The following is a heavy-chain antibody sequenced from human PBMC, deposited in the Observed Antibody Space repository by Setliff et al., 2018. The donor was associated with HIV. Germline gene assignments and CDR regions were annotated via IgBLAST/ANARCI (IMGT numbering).Heavy chain of an antibody. D-gene: IGHD6-13*01. CDR3: ARPAYSSTWVDWYFDL. J-gene: IGHJ2*01. Sequence: ASVKVSCKASGYTFTEYYIHWVRQAPGQGLEWMGWINGGNGNTKYSQKFQDRVTIARDTSANTAYLELSGLRSEDTALYYCARPAYSSTWVDWYFDLWGRGTLVTVSS. V-gene: IGHV1-3*01. CDR2: INGGNGNT. CDR1: GYTFTEYY.